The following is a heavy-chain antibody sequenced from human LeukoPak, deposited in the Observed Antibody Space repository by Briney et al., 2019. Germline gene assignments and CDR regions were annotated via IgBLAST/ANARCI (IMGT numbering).Heavy chain of an antibody. Sequence: SVKASCKASGGTFSSYAISWVRQAPGQGLEWMGGIIPIFGTANYAQKFQGRVTITADESTSTAYMELSSLRSEDTAVYYCARGFYDSSGYHPLDYWGQGTLVTVSS. V-gene: IGHV1-69*13. CDR1: GGTFSSYA. D-gene: IGHD3-22*01. CDR3: ARGFYDSSGYHPLDY. J-gene: IGHJ4*02. CDR2: IIPIFGTA.